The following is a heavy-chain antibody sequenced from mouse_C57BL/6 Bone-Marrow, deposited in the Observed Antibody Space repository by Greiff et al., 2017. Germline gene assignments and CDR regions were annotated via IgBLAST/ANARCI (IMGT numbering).Heavy chain of an antibody. J-gene: IGHJ2*01. V-gene: IGHV1-47*01. CDR1: GYTFTSYP. CDR3: AIGYNYGGYDLDY. D-gene: IGHD2-12*01. Sequence: QVQLQQSGAELVKPRASVKMSCKASGYTFTSYPIEWVKQNHGKSLEWIGNFHPSNDDTKYNEKFKGKATLTVEKYSSTVYFELIRLTSDDSSVYYCAIGYNYGGYDLDYWGQGTTLTVSS. CDR2: FHPSNDDT.